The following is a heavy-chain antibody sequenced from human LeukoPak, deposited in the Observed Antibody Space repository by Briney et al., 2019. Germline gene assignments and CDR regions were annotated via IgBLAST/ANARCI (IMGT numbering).Heavy chain of an antibody. Sequence: GGSLRLSCAASGFTFSSYSVNWVRQAPGKGLEGVSYISSTATIYYADFLKGRFTISRDNAKNSLYLQMNSLRAEDTAVYYCARVGSHRNSGYDSWGQGTLVTVSS. J-gene: IGHJ5*01. V-gene: IGHV3-48*04. CDR2: ISSTATI. CDR1: GFTFSSYS. CDR3: ARVGSHRNSGYDS. D-gene: IGHD5-12*01.